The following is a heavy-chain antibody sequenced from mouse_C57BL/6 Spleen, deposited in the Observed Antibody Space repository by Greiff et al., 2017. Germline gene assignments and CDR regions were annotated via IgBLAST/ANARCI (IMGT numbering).Heavy chain of an antibody. D-gene: IGHD3-2*02. V-gene: IGHV1-55*01. J-gene: IGHJ2*01. CDR2: IYPGSGST. Sequence: QVQLQQPGAELVKPGASVKMSCKASGYTFTSYWITWVKQRPGQGLEWIGDIYPGSGSTNYNEKFKSKATLTVYTSSSTAYMQRSSLTSEDSAVYYCARGSSGAVYFDYWGQGTTLTVSS. CDR1: GYTFTSYW. CDR3: ARGSSGAVYFDY.